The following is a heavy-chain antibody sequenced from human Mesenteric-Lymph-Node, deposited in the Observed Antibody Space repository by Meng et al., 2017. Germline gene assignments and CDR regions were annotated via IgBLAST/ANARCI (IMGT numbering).Heavy chain of an antibody. D-gene: IGHD3-22*01. V-gene: IGHV3-7*01. CDR2: IKQDGSEK. J-gene: IGHJ4*02. CDR3: AKGYSSGLDY. CDR1: GFTFSSYW. Sequence: GGSLRLSCAASGFTFSSYWMSWVRQAPGKGLEWVANIKQDGSEKYYVDSVKGRFTISRDNAKKSLYLQMNSLRVEDTAVYYCAKGYSSGLDYWGQGTQVTVSS.